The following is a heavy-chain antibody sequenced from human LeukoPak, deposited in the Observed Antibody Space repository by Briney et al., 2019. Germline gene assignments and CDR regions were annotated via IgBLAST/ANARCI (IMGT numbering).Heavy chain of an antibody. Sequence: GGFLRLSCAASGFTFSSYSMNWVRQAPGKGLEWVSSISSSSSYIYYADSVKGRFTISRDNAKNSLYLQMNSLRAEDTAVYYCARPPNYDILTGYYEYYFDYWGQGTLVTVSP. V-gene: IGHV3-21*04. D-gene: IGHD3-9*01. CDR1: GFTFSSYS. CDR2: ISSSSSYI. CDR3: ARPPNYDILTGYYEYYFDY. J-gene: IGHJ4*02.